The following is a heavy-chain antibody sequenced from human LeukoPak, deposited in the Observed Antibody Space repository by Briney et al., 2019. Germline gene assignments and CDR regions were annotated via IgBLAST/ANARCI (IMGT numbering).Heavy chain of an antibody. CDR1: GYTFTSYD. J-gene: IGHJ6*02. Sequence: GASVKVSCKASGYTFTSYDITWVRQATGQGLEWMGWISAYNGNTNYAQKLQGRVTMTTDTSTSTAYMELRSLRSDDTAVYYCAREDDYGGKGYYYYYGMDVWGQGTTVTVSS. D-gene: IGHD4-23*01. CDR2: ISAYNGNT. CDR3: AREDDYGGKGYYYYYGMDV. V-gene: IGHV1-18*01.